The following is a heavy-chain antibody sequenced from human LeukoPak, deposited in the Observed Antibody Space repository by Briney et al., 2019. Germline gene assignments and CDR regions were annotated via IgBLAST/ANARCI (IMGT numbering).Heavy chain of an antibody. V-gene: IGHV3-74*01. CDR2: INSDGRST. J-gene: IGHJ6*02. CDR3: ARGNYYGMDV. CDR1: GFTFSSYY. Sequence: GGSLRLSCAVSGFTFSSYYMHWVRQAPGKGLVWVSRINSDGRSTSYADSVKGRYTISRNNAKNTLYLQMNSLRAEDTAVYYCARGNYYGMDVWGQGTTVTVSS.